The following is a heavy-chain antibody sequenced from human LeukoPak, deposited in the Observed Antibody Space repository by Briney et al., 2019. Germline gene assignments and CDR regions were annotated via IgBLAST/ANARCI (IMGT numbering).Heavy chain of an antibody. D-gene: IGHD3/OR15-3a*01. CDR2: IYYSGST. CDR1: GGSISNYY. Sequence: SETLSLICTVSGGSISNYYGSWIRQPPGKGLEWIGYIYYSGSTNYNPSLKSQVTISVDTSKNQFSLKLSSVTAADTAVYYCARHSLGTVTPWTRAFDLWGQGTMVTVSA. V-gene: IGHV4-59*08. J-gene: IGHJ3*01. CDR3: ARHSLGTVTPWTRAFDL.